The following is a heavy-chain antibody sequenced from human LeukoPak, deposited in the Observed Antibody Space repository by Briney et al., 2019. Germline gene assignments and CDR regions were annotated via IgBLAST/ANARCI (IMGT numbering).Heavy chain of an antibody. D-gene: IGHD4-17*01. J-gene: IGHJ4*02. CDR1: GGSISSGGYY. V-gene: IGHV4-31*03. Sequence: SETLSLTCTVSGGSISSGGYYWSWIRQHPGKGLEWIGYIYYSGSTYYNPSLKSRVTISVDTSKNQFSLKLSSVTAADTAVYYCARDVSWTQHYGDSIWGQGTLVTVSS. CDR2: IYYSGST. CDR3: ARDVSWTQHYGDSI.